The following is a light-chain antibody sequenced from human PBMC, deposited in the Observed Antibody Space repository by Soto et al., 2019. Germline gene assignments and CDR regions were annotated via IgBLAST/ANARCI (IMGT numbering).Light chain of an antibody. J-gene: IGKJ1*01. Sequence: DIQMTQSPSTLSASVGDRVTITCRASQSISSWLAWYQQKPGKAPKLLIYDASSLESGVPSRFSGSGSGTEFTLTISSLQPEDFATYCCLQDYNYPRTFGQGTKVDIK. CDR1: QSISSW. CDR3: LQDYNYPRT. CDR2: DAS. V-gene: IGKV1-5*01.